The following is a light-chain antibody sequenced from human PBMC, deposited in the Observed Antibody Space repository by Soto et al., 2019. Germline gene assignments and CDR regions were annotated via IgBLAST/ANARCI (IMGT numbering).Light chain of an antibody. V-gene: IGKV1-39*01. J-gene: IGKJ4*01. Sequence: DIQMTQSPSSLSASIGDRITITCRASQSISTYLNWYQQKPGKAPRLLIYGASTLQNGAPSRFSGSGSATDYTLTISSLQPEDFATYYCQQSFITPPLTFGGGTKVEMK. CDR2: GAS. CDR1: QSISTY. CDR3: QQSFITPPLT.